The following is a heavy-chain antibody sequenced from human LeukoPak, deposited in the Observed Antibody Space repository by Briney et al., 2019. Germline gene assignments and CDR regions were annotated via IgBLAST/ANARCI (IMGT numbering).Heavy chain of an antibody. J-gene: IGHJ4*02. Sequence: SETLSLTCTVSGGSISSYYWSWIRQPPGKGLEWIGYIYYSGSTNYNPSLKSRVTMSVDSSKNQFSLKLSSVTAADTAVYYCATLESAAAGVDYWGQGTLVTVSS. V-gene: IGHV4-59*08. CDR3: ATLESAAAGVDY. D-gene: IGHD6-13*01. CDR1: GGSISSYY. CDR2: IYYSGST.